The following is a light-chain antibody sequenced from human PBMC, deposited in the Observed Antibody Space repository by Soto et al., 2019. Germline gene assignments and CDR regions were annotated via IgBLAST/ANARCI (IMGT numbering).Light chain of an antibody. Sequence: QSALTQPPSASGSPGQSVTISCTGTSSDVATYIYVSWYQHHPGKAPKLIIYEASKRPSGVPDRFSGSKSGDTASLTVSGLQAEDEADYYCGSYAGGNNHYVFGTGTKVTVL. CDR2: EAS. J-gene: IGLJ1*01. V-gene: IGLV2-8*01. CDR1: SSDVATYIY. CDR3: GSYAGGNNHYV.